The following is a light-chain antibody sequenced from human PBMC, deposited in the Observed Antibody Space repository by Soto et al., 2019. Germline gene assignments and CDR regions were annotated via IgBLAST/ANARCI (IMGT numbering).Light chain of an antibody. CDR3: SSYTSSSFL. CDR1: SSDVGGYNY. V-gene: IGLV2-14*01. J-gene: IGLJ1*01. Sequence: QSVLTQPASVSGSPGQSITISCTGTSSDVGGYNYVSWYQQHPGKAPKLMIYEVSNRPSGVSNRFSGSKSGNTASLTTSGLQAEDEADYYCSSYTSSSFLFGTGTKVTVL. CDR2: EVS.